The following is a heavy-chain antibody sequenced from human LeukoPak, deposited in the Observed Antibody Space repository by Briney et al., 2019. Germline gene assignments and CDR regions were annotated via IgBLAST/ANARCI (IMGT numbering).Heavy chain of an antibody. CDR3: AKGTAYYYDSSGYLDY. D-gene: IGHD3-22*01. Sequence: GGSLRLSCAASGFTFSSYAMSWIRLAPGKGLEWVSAISGSGGSTYYADSVKGRFTISRDNSKNTLYLQMNSLRAEDTAVYYCAKGTAYYYDSSGYLDYWGQGTLVTVSS. V-gene: IGHV3-23*01. CDR1: GFTFSSYA. CDR2: ISGSGGST. J-gene: IGHJ4*02.